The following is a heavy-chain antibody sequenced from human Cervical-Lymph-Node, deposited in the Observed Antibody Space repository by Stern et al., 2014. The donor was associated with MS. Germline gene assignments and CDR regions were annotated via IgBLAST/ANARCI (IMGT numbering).Heavy chain of an antibody. CDR2: ICRGVSET. CDR3: ARQTTAWASDV. V-gene: IGHV5-51*01. CDR1: GFKFSNSW. J-gene: IGHJ4*02. D-gene: IGHD1-14*01. Sequence: EVQLVESGAELIRPGESLKISCKGSGFKFSNSWIAWVRQMPGKGLEWMGIICRGVSETRYSQSFQGQVTMSADKSTSTAYLQWSSLNASDTAMYFCARQTTAWASDVWGQGTLVTVSS.